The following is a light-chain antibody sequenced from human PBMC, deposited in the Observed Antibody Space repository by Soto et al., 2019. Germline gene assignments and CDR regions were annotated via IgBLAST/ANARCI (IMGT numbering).Light chain of an antibody. V-gene: IGKV1-9*01. CDR2: AAS. CDR1: QSISSY. Sequence: DIQMTQSPSSLSASVGDRVTITCRASQSISSYLNWYQQKPGKAPKLLIYAASSLQSGVPSRFSGSGYGTEFTLTISSLQPEDFASYYCQLLDSFPLTFGQGTRLE. J-gene: IGKJ5*01. CDR3: QLLDSFPLT.